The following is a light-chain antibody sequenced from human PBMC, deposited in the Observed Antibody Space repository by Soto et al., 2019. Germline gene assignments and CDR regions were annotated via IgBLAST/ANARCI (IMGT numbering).Light chain of an antibody. CDR2: DAS. J-gene: IGKJ1*01. CDR1: QSVSGY. V-gene: IGKV3-11*01. Sequence: IVLTQSPATLSLSPGERATLSCRASQSVSGYLAWYQQKPGLAPRLLIYDASNRATGVTARFSGGGSGTDFTLPISSLEPDDFAVYYCQQRSNLPRTFGQGTKVEIK. CDR3: QQRSNLPRT.